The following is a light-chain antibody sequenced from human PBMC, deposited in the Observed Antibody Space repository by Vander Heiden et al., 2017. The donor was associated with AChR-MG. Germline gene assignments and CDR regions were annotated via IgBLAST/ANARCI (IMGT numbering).Light chain of an antibody. CDR3: QQDGTSQT. J-gene: IGKJ1*01. CDR2: AAS. CDR1: QSVTGNY. V-gene: IGKV3-20*01. Sequence: DIVLTQSPGTLSLSPGEGATLSCRASQSVTGNYLDWYQQKRGQAPRLLIYAASSRATGIPDRFSGSGSGKDFTLTISRLEPEDFAVYYWQQDGTSQTFGQGTKVEI.